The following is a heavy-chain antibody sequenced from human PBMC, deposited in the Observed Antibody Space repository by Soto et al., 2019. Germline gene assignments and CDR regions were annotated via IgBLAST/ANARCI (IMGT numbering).Heavy chain of an antibody. CDR3: ARSYFSSGYDYSVSTLDY. Sequence: ASVKVSCKVSGYTLTELSMHWVRQAPGKGLEWMGGINANSGGTNYAQKFQGWVTMTRDTSISTAYMELSRLRSDDTAVYYCARSYFSSGYDYSVSTLDYWGQGTLVTVSS. CDR2: INANSGGT. CDR1: GYTLTELS. J-gene: IGHJ4*02. D-gene: IGHD5-12*01. V-gene: IGHV1-2*04.